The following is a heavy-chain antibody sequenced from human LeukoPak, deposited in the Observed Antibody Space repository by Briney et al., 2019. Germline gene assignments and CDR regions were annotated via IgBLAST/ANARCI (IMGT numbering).Heavy chain of an antibody. CDR1: GFTFSDFV. CDR3: TRSGYYYYYMDV. V-gene: IGHV3-73*01. J-gene: IGHJ6*03. CDR2: IRSEPNSYAT. D-gene: IGHD6-25*01. Sequence: PGGSLRLSCSASGFTFSDFVINWVRQAPGKGLEWVGRIRSEPNSYATAYAASVKGRFTISREDSKNTTYLQMNSLKTEDTAVYYCTRSGYYYYYMDVWGKGTTVAVSS.